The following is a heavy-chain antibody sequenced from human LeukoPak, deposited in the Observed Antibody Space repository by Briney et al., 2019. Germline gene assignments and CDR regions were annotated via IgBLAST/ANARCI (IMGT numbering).Heavy chain of an antibody. J-gene: IGHJ4*02. V-gene: IGHV3-23*01. Sequence: GGSLRLSCAASGFTFSNYAMSWVRQAPGKGLEWVSAISGSGDNTYYADSVRGRFTISRDNSRNTMYLQMNSLRVEDAAVYYCAKAPVTSCRGAFCYPFDSWGQGTLVTVSS. CDR3: AKAPVTSCRGAFCYPFDS. CDR2: ISGSGDNT. CDR1: GFTFSNYA. D-gene: IGHD2-15*01.